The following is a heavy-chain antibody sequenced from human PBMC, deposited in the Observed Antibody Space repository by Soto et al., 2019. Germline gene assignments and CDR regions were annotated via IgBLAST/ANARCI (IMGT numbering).Heavy chain of an antibody. CDR2: ISAHNGNT. CDR3: ARRRYGDY. J-gene: IGHJ4*02. CDR1: GYPFTTYR. V-gene: IGHV1-18*01. Sequence: QVHLVQSGAEVKKPGASVKVSCKGSGYPFTTYRITWVRQAPGQGLEWMGWISAHNGNTNYAQKLQGRVTVTRDTSTCTAYMELRSLRSDDTAVYYCARRRYGDYWGQGALVTVSS. D-gene: IGHD1-1*01.